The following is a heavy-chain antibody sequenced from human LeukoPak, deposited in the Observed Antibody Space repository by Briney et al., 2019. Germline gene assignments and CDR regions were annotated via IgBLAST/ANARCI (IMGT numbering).Heavy chain of an antibody. J-gene: IGHJ4*02. V-gene: IGHV4-38-2*01. CDR2: IYHSGST. CDR1: GYSISRGYY. Sequence: PSETLSLTCAVSGYSISRGYYWGGIRQPPGKGLEGIGSIYHSGSTYYNPSLKSRVTISVDTSKNQFSLRVHSVTAADTALYYCARQVVATIHPYYFDYWGRGTLVTVSS. CDR3: ARQVVATIHPYYFDY. D-gene: IGHD5-12*01.